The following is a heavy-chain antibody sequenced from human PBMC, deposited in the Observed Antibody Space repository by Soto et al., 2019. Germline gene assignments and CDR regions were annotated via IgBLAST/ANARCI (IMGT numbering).Heavy chain of an antibody. D-gene: IGHD3-10*02. CDR2: IYYSGST. CDR3: ARALITLFREYYDYYYMDV. J-gene: IGHJ6*03. CDR1: GGSISSGGYY. Sequence: QVQLQESGPGLVKPSQTLSLTCTVSGGSISSGGYYWSWIRQHPGKGLEWIGYIYYSGSTYYNPSLNSRVTISVDTYKNKFSLKLSSVTAADTAVYYCARALITLFREYYDYYYMDVWGKGTTVTVAS. V-gene: IGHV4-31*03.